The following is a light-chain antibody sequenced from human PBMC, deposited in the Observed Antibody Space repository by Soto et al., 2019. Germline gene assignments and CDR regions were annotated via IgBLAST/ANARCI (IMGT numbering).Light chain of an antibody. V-gene: IGLV1-44*01. CDR3: AAWDDSLSGYV. J-gene: IGLJ1*01. CDR2: SNN. CDR1: SSNIGGNA. Sequence: QPVLTQPPSASGTPGQRVTISCSGSSSNIGGNAVNWYQQLPGTTPKLLIYSNNQRPSGVPDRFSGSKSGTSASLAISGLQYEDEAEYYCAAWDDSLSGYVFGTGTKLTVL.